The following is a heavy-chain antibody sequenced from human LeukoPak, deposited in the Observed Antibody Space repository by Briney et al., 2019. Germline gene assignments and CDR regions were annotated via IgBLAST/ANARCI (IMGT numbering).Heavy chain of an antibody. D-gene: IGHD4-17*01. Sequence: GGSLRLSCVVSGFTFSDYAMSWVRQAPGKGLEWVSYISSSGSTIYYADSVKGRFTISRDNAKNSLYLQMNSLRAEDTAVYYCARPYGDYGYAFDIWGQGTMVTVSS. J-gene: IGHJ3*02. V-gene: IGHV3-11*04. CDR1: GFTFSDYA. CDR3: ARPYGDYGYAFDI. CDR2: ISSSGSTI.